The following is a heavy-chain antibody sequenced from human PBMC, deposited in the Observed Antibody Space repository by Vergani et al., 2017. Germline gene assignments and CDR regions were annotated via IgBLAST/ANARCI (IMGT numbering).Heavy chain of an antibody. CDR1: GASMSSVGYY. Sequence: QVQLQESGPGLVKPSQTLSLTCTVSGASMSSVGYYWTWIRQSAGKRLEWIGDILGSGTANYNPSFQGRVSMSVATSKNKFSLTLSSVTAADTAVYFCARHSTVEWLVKLGWIDPWGQGILVTVSS. CDR2: ILGSGTA. J-gene: IGHJ5*02. V-gene: IGHV4-61*02. CDR3: ARHSTVEWLVKLGWIDP. D-gene: IGHD6-19*01.